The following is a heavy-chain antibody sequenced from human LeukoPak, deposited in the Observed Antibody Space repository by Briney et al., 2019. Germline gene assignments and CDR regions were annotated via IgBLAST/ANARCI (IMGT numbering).Heavy chain of an antibody. CDR3: ARTLRAYCGGDCYDY. J-gene: IGHJ4*02. D-gene: IGHD2-21*01. CDR2: LYHSESA. V-gene: IGHV4-38-2*02. CDR1: GYSISSGYY. Sequence: SETLSLTCTVSGYSISSGYYWGWVRQPPGKGLEWIGSLYHSESANYNPSLRSRVTISMDTSKNQFSLKLTSVTAADTAVYFCARTLRAYCGGDCYDYWGQGTLVTVSS.